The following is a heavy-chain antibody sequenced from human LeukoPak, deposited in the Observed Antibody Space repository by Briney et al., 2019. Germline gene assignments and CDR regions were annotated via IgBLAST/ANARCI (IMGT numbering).Heavy chain of an antibody. V-gene: IGHV3-9*01. Sequence: PGRSLRLSCIASRFTFDDCAMHWVRQAPGQGLEWVSGISWNSGNIAYADSVKGRFTISRDNAKNSLYLQMNSLRAEDTAFYYCVKGSDWGSHWYFDLWGRGTLVTVSS. CDR2: ISWNSGNI. J-gene: IGHJ2*01. D-gene: IGHD7-27*01. CDR1: RFTFDDCA. CDR3: VKGSDWGSHWYFDL.